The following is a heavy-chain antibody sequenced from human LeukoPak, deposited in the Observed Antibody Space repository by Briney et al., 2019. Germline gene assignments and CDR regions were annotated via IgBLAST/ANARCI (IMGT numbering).Heavy chain of an antibody. CDR3: ARGESGRPYYYYYGMDV. J-gene: IGHJ6*02. D-gene: IGHD3-10*01. V-gene: IGHV4-4*02. CDR2: IYHSGST. CDR1: GGSISSNNW. Sequence: SGTLSLTCAVSGGSISSNNWWGWVRQPPGKGLEWIGYIYHSGSTYYNPSLKSRVTISVDRSKNQFSLKLSSVTAADTAVYYCARGESGRPYYYYYGMDVWGQGTTVTVSS.